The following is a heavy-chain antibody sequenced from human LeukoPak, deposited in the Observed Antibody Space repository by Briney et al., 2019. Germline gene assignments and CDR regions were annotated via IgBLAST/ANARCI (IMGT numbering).Heavy chain of an antibody. Sequence: WGALRLSCTPSRFTFSSNAITWVRQAPWEGVEGVSSINDLGTNTYYTDSVSGRFTISRDNSKKRLFLQMNSLRAEDTAFYYCARCPRDNCRGGFDYWGQGALVTVSS. D-gene: IGHD1-1*01. CDR1: RFTFSSNA. CDR2: INDLGTNT. V-gene: IGHV3-23*01. J-gene: IGHJ4*02. CDR3: ARCPRDNCRGGFDY.